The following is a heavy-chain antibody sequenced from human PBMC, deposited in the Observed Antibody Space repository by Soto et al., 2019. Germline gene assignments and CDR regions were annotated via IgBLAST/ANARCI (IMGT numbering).Heavy chain of an antibody. CDR2: ISWNSNTI. V-gene: IGHV3-9*01. Sequence: PQRLCYAASIFKLDNYAMHWVRQAPGKGLEWVSGISWNSNTIAYADSVKGRFTISRDNAKNSLYLQMNSLRAEDTAFYYCAKDTGPNWGQGTLVTGSS. J-gene: IGHJ4*02. CDR3: AKDTGPN. CDR1: IFKLDNYA.